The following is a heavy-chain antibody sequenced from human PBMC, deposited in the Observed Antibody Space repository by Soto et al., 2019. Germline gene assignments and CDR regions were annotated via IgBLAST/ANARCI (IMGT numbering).Heavy chain of an antibody. J-gene: IGHJ5*02. V-gene: IGHV3-66*01. CDR2: IYSGGST. Sequence: PGGSLRLSCAASGFTVSSNYMRWGRQAPGKGLEWVSVIYSGGSTYYADSVKGRFTISRDNSKNTLYLQMNSLRADDTAVYYCAKDRLGYCSSTSCYAGSDWFDPWGQGTLVTVSS. CDR1: GFTVSSNY. CDR3: AKDRLGYCSSTSCYAGSDWFDP. D-gene: IGHD2-2*01.